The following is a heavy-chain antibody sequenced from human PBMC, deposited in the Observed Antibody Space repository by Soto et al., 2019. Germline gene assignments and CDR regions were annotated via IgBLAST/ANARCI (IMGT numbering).Heavy chain of an antibody. CDR3: ARHDYQRWLKPHDYYYYGMDV. V-gene: IGHV5-51*01. Sequence: GESLKISCKGSGYSFTSYWIGWVRQMPGRGLEWMGIIYPGDSDTRYSPSFQGQVTISADKSISTAYLQWSSLKASDTAMYYCARHDYQRWLKPHDYYYYGMDVWGQGTTVTVSS. CDR1: GYSFTSYW. CDR2: IYPGDSDT. D-gene: IGHD4-17*01. J-gene: IGHJ6*02.